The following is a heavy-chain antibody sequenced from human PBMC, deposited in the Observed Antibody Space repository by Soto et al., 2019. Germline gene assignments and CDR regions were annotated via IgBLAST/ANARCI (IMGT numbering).Heavy chain of an antibody. Sequence: QVQLQESGPGLVKPSQTLSLTCTVSGGSISSGDYYWSWIRQPPGKGLEWIGYIYYSGSTYYNPSLKRRVTISVDTSKNQFSLKLSSVTAADTAVYYCARAGFWSGTSLDYWGQGTLVTVSS. D-gene: IGHD3-3*01. J-gene: IGHJ4*02. CDR3: ARAGFWSGTSLDY. CDR1: GGSISSGDYY. V-gene: IGHV4-30-4*01. CDR2: IYYSGST.